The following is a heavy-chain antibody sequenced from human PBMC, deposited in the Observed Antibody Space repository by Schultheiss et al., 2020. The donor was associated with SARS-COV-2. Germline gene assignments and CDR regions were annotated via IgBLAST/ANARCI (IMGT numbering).Heavy chain of an antibody. Sequence: ASVKVSCKASGYTFTGYYMHWVRQAPGQGLEWMGWINPNSGGTNYAQKFQGRVTMTRDTSISTAYMELSRLRSDDTAVYYCARDWGYCSSTSCYTEYYYYYMDVWGKGTTVTVSS. CDR2: INPNSGGT. CDR3: ARDWGYCSSTSCYTEYYYYYMDV. CDR1: GYTFTGYY. D-gene: IGHD2-2*02. V-gene: IGHV1-2*02. J-gene: IGHJ6*03.